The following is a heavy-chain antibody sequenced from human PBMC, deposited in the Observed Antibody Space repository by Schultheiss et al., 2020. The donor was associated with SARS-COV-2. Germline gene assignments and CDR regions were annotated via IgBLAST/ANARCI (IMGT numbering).Heavy chain of an antibody. Sequence: GGSLRLSCAASGFTFSGSAMHWVRQASGKGLEWVGRIGSKGNSYATAYDASVKGRFTISRDDSKNTAYLQMNSLKSDDTAVYYCSRVYCDSITCYGTGMDVWGQGTTVTVSS. V-gene: IGHV3-73*01. CDR1: GFTFSGSA. CDR3: SRVYCDSITCYGTGMDV. D-gene: IGHD2-2*01. J-gene: IGHJ6*02. CDR2: IGSKGNSYAT.